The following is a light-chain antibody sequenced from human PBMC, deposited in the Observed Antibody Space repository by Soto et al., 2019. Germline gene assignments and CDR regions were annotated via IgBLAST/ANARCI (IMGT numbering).Light chain of an antibody. V-gene: IGKV3-20*01. CDR1: QSVSSNY. CDR2: DAS. Sequence: EVPLTQSPGSLSLSPGERATLSCRASQSVSSNYLAWYQQKPGQAPRLLIYDASSRATGIPDKFIGSGSGSDFSLTISRLEPEDFAVYYCQQYGKSPGLFTFGPGTKVDIK. J-gene: IGKJ3*01. CDR3: QQYGKSPGLFT.